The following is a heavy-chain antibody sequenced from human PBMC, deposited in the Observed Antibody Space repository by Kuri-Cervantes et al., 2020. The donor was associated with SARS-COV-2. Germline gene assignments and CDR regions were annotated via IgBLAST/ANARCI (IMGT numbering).Heavy chain of an antibody. D-gene: IGHD3-10*01. J-gene: IGHJ5*01. Sequence: GGSLRLSCAASGFTFSDYYMSWIRQAPGKGLEWVSYISSSGSTIYYADSVKGRFTISRDNSKDTVFLQMNNLGAEDTALYYCTKGDESSGDSWGQGTLVTVSS. V-gene: IGHV3-11*01. CDR3: TKGDESSGDS. CDR2: ISSSGSTI. CDR1: GFTFSDYY.